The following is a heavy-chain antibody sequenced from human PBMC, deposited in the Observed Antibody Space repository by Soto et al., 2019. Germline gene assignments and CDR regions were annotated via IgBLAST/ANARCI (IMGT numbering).Heavy chain of an antibody. CDR3: ARGRGYSGYDSDY. D-gene: IGHD5-12*01. J-gene: IGHJ4*01. CDR2: VNPNRGNT. V-gene: IGHV1-8*01. Sequence: AGETVSYKACGYTFTRYDINWVRQATGKGLAGMGWVNPNRGNTGYEQKFQGRVTMTRNTSISTAYMELSSLRSEDTAVYYCARGRGYSGYDSDYWG. CDR1: GYTFTRYD.